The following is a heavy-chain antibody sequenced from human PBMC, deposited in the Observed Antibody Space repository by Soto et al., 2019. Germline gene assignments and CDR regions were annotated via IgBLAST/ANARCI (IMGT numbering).Heavy chain of an antibody. D-gene: IGHD3-22*01. Sequence: EVQLVESGGGLIRPGGSLRLSCAASGFTFDSYSMNWVRQAPGKGLEWVAYISNTSRTRYYADSVKGRITSSRDNDKNSLYLQLNSLREEDTALYYCARDSSAAARRGGMDVWGQGITVTVSS. V-gene: IGHV3-48*02. CDR3: ARDSSAAARRGGMDV. CDR2: ISNTSRTR. J-gene: IGHJ6*02. CDR1: GFTFDSYS.